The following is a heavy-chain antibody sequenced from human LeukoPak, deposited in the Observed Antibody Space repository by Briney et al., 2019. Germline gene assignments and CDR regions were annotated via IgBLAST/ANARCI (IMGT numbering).Heavy chain of an antibody. Sequence: ASVKVSCKAPGYTFTGYYMHWVRQAPGQGLEWMGWINPNSGGTNYAQKFQGRVTMTRDTSISTAYMELSRLRSDDTAVYYCARAFGYSGYDGEDYWGQGTLVTVSS. CDR3: ARAFGYSGYDGEDY. V-gene: IGHV1-2*02. CDR1: GYTFTGYY. CDR2: INPNSGGT. D-gene: IGHD5-12*01. J-gene: IGHJ4*02.